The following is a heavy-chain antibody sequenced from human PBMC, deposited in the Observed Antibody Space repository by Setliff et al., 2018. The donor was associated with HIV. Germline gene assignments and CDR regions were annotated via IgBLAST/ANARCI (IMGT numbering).Heavy chain of an antibody. Sequence: GASVKVSCKASGYTFTSYGISWVRQAPGQGLEWMGWISAYNGNTNYAQKLQGRVTMTTDTSTSTAYMELSRLRSDDTAVNYCATHSSGWYFRAFDIWGQGTMVTVSS. CDR1: GYTFTSYG. CDR2: ISAYNGNT. J-gene: IGHJ3*02. V-gene: IGHV1-18*01. D-gene: IGHD6-19*01. CDR3: ATHSSGWYFRAFDI.